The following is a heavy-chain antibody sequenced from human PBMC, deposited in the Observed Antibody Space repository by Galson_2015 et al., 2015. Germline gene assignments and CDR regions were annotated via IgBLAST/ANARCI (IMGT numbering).Heavy chain of an antibody. CDR1: GGSISSHY. D-gene: IGHD1-14*01. V-gene: IGHV4-59*11. CDR2: IYYTGDT. CDR3: AGVLRARPEY. Sequence: ETLSLPCTASGGSISSHYWSWIRQPPGKGLEWIGYIYYTGDTNYNPSLESRVTISADTSKNEFSLKMSSVTAADTAVYYCAGVLRARPEYWGQGTLVTVSS. J-gene: IGHJ4*02.